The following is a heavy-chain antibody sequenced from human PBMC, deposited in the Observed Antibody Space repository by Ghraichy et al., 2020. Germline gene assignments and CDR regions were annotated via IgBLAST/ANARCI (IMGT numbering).Heavy chain of an antibody. CDR1: GYTFTSYG. Sequence: ASVKVSCKASGYTFTSYGISWVRQAPGQGLEWMGWISAYNGNTNYAQKLQGRVTMTTDTSTSTAYMELRSLRSDDTAVYYCARGGFGYYYGSGSYFRDYWGQGTLVTVSS. J-gene: IGHJ4*02. V-gene: IGHV1-18*04. CDR2: ISAYNGNT. D-gene: IGHD3-10*01. CDR3: ARGGFGYYYGSGSYFRDY.